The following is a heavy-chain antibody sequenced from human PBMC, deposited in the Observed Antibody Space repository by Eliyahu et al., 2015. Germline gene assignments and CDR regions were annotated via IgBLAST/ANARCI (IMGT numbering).Heavy chain of an antibody. D-gene: IGHD5/OR15-5a*01. V-gene: IGHV3-30-3*01. Sequence: QVQLVESGGGVVQPGRSLRLSCAASGFIYSSYAMHWVRQAPGKGLEWVAFISFDGDNKYYADSVKGRFTISRDDSKNTLYLQINSLRAEDTALYYCARDSSTANFDYWGQGTLVTVSS. CDR2: ISFDGDNK. CDR3: ARDSSTANFDY. J-gene: IGHJ4*02. CDR1: GFIYSSYA.